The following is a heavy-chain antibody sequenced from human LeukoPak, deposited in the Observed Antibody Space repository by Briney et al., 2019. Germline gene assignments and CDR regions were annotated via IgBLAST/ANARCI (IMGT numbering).Heavy chain of an antibody. CDR2: MYPSSGNT. D-gene: IGHD5-18*01. V-gene: IGHV1-8*01. CDR1: GYTFTGYD. J-gene: IGHJ5*02. Sequence: SVQVSCKASGYTFTGYDINWLRPATGQGLEWMGWMYPSSGNTGFAQKLQGRVTMTTDTSTSPAYMELRSLRSDDTAVYYCARMAYSYKTNWFDPWGQGTLVTVSS. CDR3: ARMAYSYKTNWFDP.